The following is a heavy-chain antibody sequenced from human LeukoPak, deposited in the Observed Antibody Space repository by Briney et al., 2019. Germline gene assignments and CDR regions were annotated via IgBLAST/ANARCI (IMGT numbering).Heavy chain of an antibody. CDR1: GFTFSSYA. CDR3: ARATDTAMVSFDY. J-gene: IGHJ4*02. Sequence: GGSLRLSCAASGFTFSSYAMHWVRQAPGKGLEWVAVISYDGSNKYYADSVKGRFTISRDNSKNTLYLQMNSLRAEDTAVYYCARATDTAMVSFDYWGQGALVTVSS. D-gene: IGHD5-18*01. V-gene: IGHV3-30-3*01. CDR2: ISYDGSNK.